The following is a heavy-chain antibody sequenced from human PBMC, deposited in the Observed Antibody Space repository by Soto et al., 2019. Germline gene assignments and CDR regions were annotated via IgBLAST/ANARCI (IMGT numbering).Heavy chain of an antibody. V-gene: IGHV4-59*01. CDR2: IYYSGST. CDR1: GGSISSYY. J-gene: IGHJ6*02. CDR3: ARVKYSSYPAYYYYGMDV. Sequence: QVQLQESGPGLVKPSETLSLTCTVSGGSISSYYWSWIRPPPGKGLEWIGYIYYSGSTNYNPSLKRRVAISVDTSKNQVSLKLSSLTAAGTAVYYCARVKYSSYPAYYYYGMDVWGQGTTVTVSS. D-gene: IGHD6-6*01.